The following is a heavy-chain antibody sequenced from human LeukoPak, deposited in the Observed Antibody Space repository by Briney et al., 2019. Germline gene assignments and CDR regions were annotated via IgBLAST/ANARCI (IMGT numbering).Heavy chain of an antibody. CDR2: IYYSGST. J-gene: IGHJ4*02. V-gene: IGHV4-39*02. Sequence: SETLSLTCTVSGGSISSSSYYWGWLRQPPGKGLEWIGSIYYSGSTYYNPSLKSRVTISVDTSKNQFSLKLSSVTAADTAVYYCAGDDYGGNSGVYWGQGTLVTVSS. D-gene: IGHD4-23*01. CDR3: AGDDYGGNSGVY. CDR1: GGSISSSSYY.